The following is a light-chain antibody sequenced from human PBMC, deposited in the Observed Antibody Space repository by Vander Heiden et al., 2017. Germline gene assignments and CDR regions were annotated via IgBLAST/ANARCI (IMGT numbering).Light chain of an antibody. CDR3: QHRT. Sequence: EIVLTQPQATLSLSPGERATLSCRASQSVSNYLAWYQQKPGQAPRLLMYDASNRAIGIPARFGGSGSGTDFTLTISSLEPEDFAVYYCQHRTFGQGTKLEIK. J-gene: IGKJ2*01. V-gene: IGKV3-11*01. CDR2: DAS. CDR1: QSVSNY.